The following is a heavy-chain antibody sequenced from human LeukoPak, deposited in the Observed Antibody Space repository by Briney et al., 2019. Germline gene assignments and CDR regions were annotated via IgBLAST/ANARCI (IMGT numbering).Heavy chain of an antibody. J-gene: IGHJ4*02. CDR3: AKVGTDPWYFDY. D-gene: IGHD3-10*01. Sequence: GGSLRLSCAVSGFTFSSYGMHWVRQAPGKGLEWVAVIWYGGSNKYYADSVKGRFTISRDNSKNTLYLQMNSLRAEDTAVYYCAKVGTDPWYFDYWGQGTLVTVSS. CDR2: IWYGGSNK. CDR1: GFTFSSYG. V-gene: IGHV3-30*02.